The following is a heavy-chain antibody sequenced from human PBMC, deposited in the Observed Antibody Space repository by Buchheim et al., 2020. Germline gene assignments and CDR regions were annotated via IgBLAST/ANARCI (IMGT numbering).Heavy chain of an antibody. V-gene: IGHV1-18*01. Sequence: QVQLVQSGAEVKRPGASVKVSCKASGYTFTSYGIAWVRQAPGQGLEWMGWISGNNGDTHFAQKVQGRVTSNKDKSQTTASIELRSLRSDDTAVYYCARRSLDYWGQGTL. J-gene: IGHJ4*02. CDR2: ISGNNGDT. CDR3: ARRSLDY. CDR1: GYTFTSYG.